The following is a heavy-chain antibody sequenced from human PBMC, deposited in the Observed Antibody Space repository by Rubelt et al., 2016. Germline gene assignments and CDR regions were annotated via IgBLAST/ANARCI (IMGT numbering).Heavy chain of an antibody. CDR1: GGTFRSYA. V-gene: IGHV1-69*01. CDR2: IIPIFGTA. Sequence: QVQLVQSGAEVKKPGSSVKVSCKASGGTFRSYAISWVRQAPGQGLEWMGGIIPIFGTATYARKCQGRVTIIADESTSTSYMELSSLRSEDTAVYYCARRQQLGPFDYWGQGTLVTVSS. D-gene: IGHD6-13*01. CDR3: ARRQQLGPFDY. J-gene: IGHJ4*02.